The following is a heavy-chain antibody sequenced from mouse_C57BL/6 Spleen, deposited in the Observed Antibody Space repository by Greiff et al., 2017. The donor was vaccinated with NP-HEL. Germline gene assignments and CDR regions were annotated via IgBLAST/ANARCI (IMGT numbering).Heavy chain of an antibody. CDR3: ATPGDYGYYFDY. CDR1: GFTFSDYG. D-gene: IGHD1-2*01. J-gene: IGHJ2*01. V-gene: IGHV5-17*01. CDR2: ISSGSSTI. Sequence: EVKLVESGRGLVKPGGSLKLSCAASGFTFSDYGMHWVRQAPEKGLEWVAYISSGSSTIYYADTVKGRFTISRDNAKNTLFLQMTSLRSEDTAMYYCATPGDYGYYFDYWGQGTTLTVSS.